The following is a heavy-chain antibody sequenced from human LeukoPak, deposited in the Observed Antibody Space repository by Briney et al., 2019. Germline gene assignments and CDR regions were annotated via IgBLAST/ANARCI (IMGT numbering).Heavy chain of an antibody. CDR1: GDSVSSNSAA. CDR2: TYYRSKWYN. V-gene: IGHV6-1*01. Sequence: SQTLSLTCAISGDSVSSNSAAWNWIRQSPSRGLEWLGRTYYRSKWYNDYAVSVKSRITINPDTSKNQFSLQLNSVTPEDTAVYYCAREAAKLPRSYYYYGMDVRGQGTTVTVSS. D-gene: IGHD2-15*01. CDR3: AREAAKLPRSYYYYGMDV. J-gene: IGHJ6*02.